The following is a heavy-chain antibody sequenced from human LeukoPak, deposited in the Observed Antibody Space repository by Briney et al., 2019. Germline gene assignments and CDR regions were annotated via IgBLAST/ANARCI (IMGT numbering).Heavy chain of an antibody. CDR3: ARIWLRAFDI. Sequence: GASLKISCKGSGSSFTNYWIAWVRQMPGKGPEWMGIIYPDDSDTRYSPSFQGQVTISADKSISTAYLQWSSLKASDTAMYYCARIWLRAFDIWGQGTMVTVSS. J-gene: IGHJ3*02. D-gene: IGHD3-16*01. CDR1: GSSFTNYW. V-gene: IGHV5-51*01. CDR2: IYPDDSDT.